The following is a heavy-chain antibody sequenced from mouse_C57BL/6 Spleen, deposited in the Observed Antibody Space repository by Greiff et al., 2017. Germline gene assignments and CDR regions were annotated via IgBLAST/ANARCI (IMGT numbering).Heavy chain of an antibody. CDR3: TTEVRRDSYFDY. Sequence: VQLQQSGAELVRPGASVKLSCTASGFNIKDYYMHWVKQRPEQGLEWIGRIDPEDGDTEYAPKFQGKATMTADTSSNTAYLQLSSLTSEDTAVYYCTTEVRRDSYFDYWGQGTTLTVSS. J-gene: IGHJ2*01. D-gene: IGHD2-14*01. V-gene: IGHV14-1*01. CDR1: GFNIKDYY. CDR2: IDPEDGDT.